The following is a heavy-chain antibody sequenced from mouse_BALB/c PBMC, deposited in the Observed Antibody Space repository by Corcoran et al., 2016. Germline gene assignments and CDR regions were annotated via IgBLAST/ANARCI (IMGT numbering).Heavy chain of an antibody. CDR2: IYPYNGGT. CDR3: ARRDYRYDGYAMDY. Sequence: EVQLQQSGPELVKPGASVKISCKASGYTFTDYNMHWVKQSHGKSLEWIGYIYPYNGGTGYNQKFKSKATLTVDNSSSTAYMELRSLTSEDSAVYYCARRDYRYDGYAMDYWGQGTSVTVS. V-gene: IGHV1S29*02. J-gene: IGHJ4*01. D-gene: IGHD2-14*01. CDR1: GYTFTDYN.